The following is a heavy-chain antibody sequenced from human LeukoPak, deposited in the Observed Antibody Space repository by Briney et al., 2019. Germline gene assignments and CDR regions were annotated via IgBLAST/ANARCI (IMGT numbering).Heavy chain of an antibody. J-gene: IGHJ4*02. CDR2: ISAYNGNT. D-gene: IGHD2-15*01. CDR1: GYTFTSYG. Sequence: ASVKVSCKASGYTFTSYGISWARQAPGQGLEWMGWISAYNGNTNYAQKLQGRVTMTTDTSTSTAYMELRSLRSDDTAVYYCARSTIGYCSGGICYSLDYFDYWGQGTLVTVSS. CDR3: ARSTIGYCSGGICYSLDYFDY. V-gene: IGHV1-18*01.